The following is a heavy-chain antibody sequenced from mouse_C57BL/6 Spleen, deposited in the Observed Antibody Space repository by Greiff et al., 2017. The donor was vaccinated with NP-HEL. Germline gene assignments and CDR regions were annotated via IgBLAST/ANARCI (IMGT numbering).Heavy chain of an antibody. CDR1: GYTFTSYW. CDR3: ARPDDYDGEAWFAY. J-gene: IGHJ3*01. V-gene: IGHV1-55*01. CDR2: IYPGSGST. D-gene: IGHD2-4*01. Sequence: VQLQQPGAELVKPGASVKMSCKASGYTFTSYWITWVKQRPGQGLEWIGDIYPGSGSTNYNEKFKSKATLTVDTSSSTAYMQLSSLTSEDSAVYYCARPDDYDGEAWFAYWGQGTLVTVS.